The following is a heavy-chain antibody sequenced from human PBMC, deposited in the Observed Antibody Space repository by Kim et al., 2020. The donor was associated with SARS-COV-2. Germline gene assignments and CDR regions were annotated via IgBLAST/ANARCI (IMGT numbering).Heavy chain of an antibody. D-gene: IGHD3-10*01. CDR3: ASLYNGSCSFCNGYGYGL. CDR2: IYSGGNT. J-gene: IGHJ6*01. CDR1: GFTVSSNY. Sequence: GGSLRLSCTASGFTVSSNYMSWVRQAPGKGLEWVSVIYSGGNTYYADSVKGRFTISRDNSKNTVYLQMNSLRAEDTAVYYCASLYNGSCSFCNGYGYGL. V-gene: IGHV3-53*01.